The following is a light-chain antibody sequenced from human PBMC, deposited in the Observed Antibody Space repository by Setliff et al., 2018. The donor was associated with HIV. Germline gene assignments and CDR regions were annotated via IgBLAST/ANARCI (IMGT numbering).Light chain of an antibody. CDR3: QVWDSSSDHHV. J-gene: IGLJ1*01. CDR1: NIGNKS. CDR2: DAS. V-gene: IGLV3-21*03. Sequence: SYELTQPPSVSVAPGKTARITCGGNNIGNKSVHWYQQKPGQAPVLVVYDASDRPSGIPERFSGSNSGNTATLTISRVEAGDEADYYCQVWDSSSDHHVFGTGTKVTVL.